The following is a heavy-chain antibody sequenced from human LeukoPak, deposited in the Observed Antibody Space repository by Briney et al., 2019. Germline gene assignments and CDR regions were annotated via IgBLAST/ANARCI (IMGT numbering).Heavy chain of an antibody. CDR3: ARDSPESWFDP. D-gene: IGHD1-14*01. CDR1: GFTFSSYA. V-gene: IGHV3-30-3*01. J-gene: IGHJ5*02. Sequence: GRSLRLSCAASGFTFSSYAMHWVRQAPGKGLEWVAVISYDGSNKYCADSVKGRFTISRDNSKNTLYLQMNSLRAEDTAVYYCARDSPESWFDPWGQGTLVTVSS. CDR2: ISYDGSNK.